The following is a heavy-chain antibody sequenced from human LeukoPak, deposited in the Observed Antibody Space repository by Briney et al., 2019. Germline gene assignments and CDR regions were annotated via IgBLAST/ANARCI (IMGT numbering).Heavy chain of an antibody. CDR1: GYTFTRYY. Sequence: ASVKVSCKASGYTFTRYYVNWVRQAPGQGLEWMAWINPNSGGTNYAQKFQGRVTMTRDTSITTVYMELSRLRSDETAVFYCASFEVGAWGQGTLVTVSS. CDR3: ASFEVGA. D-gene: IGHD3-10*01. V-gene: IGHV1-2*02. CDR2: INPNSGGT. J-gene: IGHJ5*02.